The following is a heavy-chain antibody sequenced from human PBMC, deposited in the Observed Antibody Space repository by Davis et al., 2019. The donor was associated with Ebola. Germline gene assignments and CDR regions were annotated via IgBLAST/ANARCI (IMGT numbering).Heavy chain of an antibody. CDR2: ISFDGSSK. CDR3: AKTTYGSGSYFDY. CDR1: GFTFGDHA. J-gene: IGHJ4*02. D-gene: IGHD3-10*01. V-gene: IGHV3-30*09. Sequence: GGSLRLSCAASGFTFGDHALHWVRQAPGKGLEWLAVISFDGSSKYYADSVKGRIAISRDNSKKTVSLQLDSLRPEDTAVYFCAKTTYGSGSYFDYWGQGTLVTVST.